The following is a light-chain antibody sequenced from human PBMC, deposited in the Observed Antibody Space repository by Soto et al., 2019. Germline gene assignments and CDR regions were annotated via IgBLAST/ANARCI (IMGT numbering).Light chain of an antibody. CDR1: QSVSHNY. V-gene: IGKV3-20*01. J-gene: IGKJ1*01. Sequence: EIVLTQSPGTLSLSPGERATLSCRASQSVSHNYLAWYQQRPGQAPRLLIYGASSRATGIPDRFSGSGSGTDFILTISRLEHEDFAVYYCQQYDRSWTFGQGPKVHIK. CDR3: QQYDRSWT. CDR2: GAS.